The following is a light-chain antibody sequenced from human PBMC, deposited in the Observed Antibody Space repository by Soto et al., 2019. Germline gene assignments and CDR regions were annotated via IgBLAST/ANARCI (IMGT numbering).Light chain of an antibody. CDR3: SSYTSSSTLEGYV. V-gene: IGLV2-14*01. Sequence: QSALTQPASVSGSPGQSITISCTGTSSDVGGYNYVSWYQQHPGKAPKLMIYEVSNWPSGVSNRFSGSKSGNTASLTISGLQAEDEADYYCSSYTSSSTLEGYVLGTGTKVTVL. CDR2: EVS. CDR1: SSDVGGYNY. J-gene: IGLJ1*01.